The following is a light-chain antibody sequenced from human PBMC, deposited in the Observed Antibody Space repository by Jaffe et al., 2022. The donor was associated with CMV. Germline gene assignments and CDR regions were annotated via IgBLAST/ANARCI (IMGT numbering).Light chain of an antibody. Sequence: EIVLTQSPGTLSLSPGERGTLSCRASQSVTSTYLAWYQQKPGQAPRLLMYSASSRAAGIPDRFSGSGSGTDFTLTISRLEPEDSAVYYCQQYSSSLFTFGQGTKLEIK. V-gene: IGKV3-20*01. CDR3: QQYSSSLFT. CDR2: SAS. CDR1: QSVTSTY. J-gene: IGKJ2*01.